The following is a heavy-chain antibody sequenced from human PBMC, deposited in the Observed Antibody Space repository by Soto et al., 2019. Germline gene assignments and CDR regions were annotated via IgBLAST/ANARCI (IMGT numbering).Heavy chain of an antibody. CDR1: GFTFSSYG. CDR2: IWYDGSNK. V-gene: IGHV3-33*01. Sequence: GGSLRLSCAASGFTFSSYGMHWVRQAPGKGLEWVAVIWYDGSNKYYADSVKGRFTISRDNSKNTLYLQMNSLRAEDMAVYYCAREGGPILRYFDWLLSLYFDYWGQGTLVTVSS. D-gene: IGHD3-9*01. J-gene: IGHJ4*02. CDR3: AREGGPILRYFDWLLSLYFDY.